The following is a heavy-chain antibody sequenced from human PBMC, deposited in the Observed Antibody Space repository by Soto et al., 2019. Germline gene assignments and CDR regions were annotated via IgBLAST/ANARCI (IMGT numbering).Heavy chain of an antibody. CDR2: ISAYNGNT. CDR1: GYTFTSYG. CDR3: ARVRCSSTSCYGAYYYYGMDV. Sequence: VASVKVSCKASGYTFTSYGISWVRQAPGQGLEWMGWISAYNGNTNYAQKLQGRVTMTTDTSTSTAYMELRSLRSDDTAVYYCARVRCSSTSCYGAYYYYGMDVWGQGTTVTVSS. J-gene: IGHJ6*02. D-gene: IGHD2-2*01. V-gene: IGHV1-18*01.